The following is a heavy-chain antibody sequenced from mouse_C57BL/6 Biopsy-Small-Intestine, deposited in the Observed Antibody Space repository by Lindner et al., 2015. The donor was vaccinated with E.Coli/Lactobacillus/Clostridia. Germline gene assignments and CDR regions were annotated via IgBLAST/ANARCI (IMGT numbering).Heavy chain of an antibody. J-gene: IGHJ4*01. CDR3: ARDGLTYGNCDY. V-gene: IGHV1-53*01. Sequence: SVKVSCKTSGYTFTSYPMHWMRQAPGQGLEWMGIISPSDGATWYAQKFQGRVTMTRDTSTSILYMELSSLRSEDTAIYYCARDGLTYGNCDYWGQGTLVTVSS. CDR2: ISPSDGAT. D-gene: IGHD2-1*01. CDR1: GYTFTSYP.